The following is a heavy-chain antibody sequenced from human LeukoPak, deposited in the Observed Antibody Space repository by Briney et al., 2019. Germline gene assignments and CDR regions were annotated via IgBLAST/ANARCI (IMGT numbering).Heavy chain of an antibody. CDR2: IIPILGIA. J-gene: IGHJ4*02. D-gene: IGHD3-3*01. V-gene: IGHV1-69*04. CDR1: GGTFSSYA. CDR3: ARDPRITIFGVVIMPDY. Sequence: ASVKVSCKASGGTFSSYAISWVRQAPGQGLEWMGRIIPILGIANYAQKFQGRVTITADKSTSTAYMELSSLRSGDTAVYYCARDPRITIFGVVIMPDYWGQGTLVTVSS.